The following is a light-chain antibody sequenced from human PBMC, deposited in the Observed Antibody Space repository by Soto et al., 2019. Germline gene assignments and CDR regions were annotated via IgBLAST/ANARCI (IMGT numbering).Light chain of an antibody. CDR3: QQYNSLPPT. Sequence: DIQMTQSPSSLSASVGDRVTITCQASQDISNYLNWYQQKPGKAPNLLIYDVYNLETGVPSRFSGSRSGTDFTFTISSLQPEDVATYYCQQYNSLPPTFGQGTRLEIK. V-gene: IGKV1-33*01. CDR2: DVY. J-gene: IGKJ5*01. CDR1: QDISNY.